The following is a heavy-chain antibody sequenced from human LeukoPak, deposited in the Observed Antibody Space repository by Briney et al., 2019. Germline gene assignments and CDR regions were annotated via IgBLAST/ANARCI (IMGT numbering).Heavy chain of an antibody. CDR1: GFTFSSYA. CDR3: ARDPFNDYYDSSGYASYFDY. D-gene: IGHD3-22*01. CDR2: ISYDGSNK. J-gene: IGHJ4*02. V-gene: IGHV3-30*01. Sequence: GGSLRLSCAASGFTFSSYAMHWVRQAPGKGLEWVAVISYDGSNKYYADSVKGRFTISRDNSKNTLYLQMNSLRAEDTAAYYCARDPFNDYYDSSGYASYFDYWGQGTLVTVSS.